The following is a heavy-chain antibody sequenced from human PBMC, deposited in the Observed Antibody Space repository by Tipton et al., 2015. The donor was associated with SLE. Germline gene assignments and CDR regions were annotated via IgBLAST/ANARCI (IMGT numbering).Heavy chain of an antibody. V-gene: IGHV3-23*03. J-gene: IGHJ5*01. CDR2: LYIGGSGA. CDR3: AKDAFYASGWADS. Sequence: SLRLSCAASGLTFSSHAMSWVRQAPGKGLEWVSILYIGGSGANYADSVKGRFTISRDDSKNTLYLQMNSLRAEDSAVYYCAKDAFYASGWADSWGQGTLVTVSA. CDR1: GLTFSSHA. D-gene: IGHD2/OR15-2a*01.